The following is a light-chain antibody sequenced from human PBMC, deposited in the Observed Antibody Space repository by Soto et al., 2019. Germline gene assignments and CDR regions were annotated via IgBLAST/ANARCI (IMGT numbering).Light chain of an antibody. CDR1: QSVDSSY. CDR3: QQYGTSRA. CDR2: GAS. J-gene: IGKJ1*01. Sequence: EIVLTQSPGTLSLSPGERATLSCRASQSVDSSYLAWYQQKPGQAPRLLIYGASSRATVIPDRFSGSGSGTDFTLTISILEAEDFAVYYCQQYGTSRAFCQGTKVEIK. V-gene: IGKV3-20*01.